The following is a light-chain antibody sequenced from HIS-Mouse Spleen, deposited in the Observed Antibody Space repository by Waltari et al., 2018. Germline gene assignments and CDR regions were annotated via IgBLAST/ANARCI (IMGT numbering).Light chain of an antibody. Sequence: QSALTQPASVSGSPGQSITISCTGTSSDVGGYNYVPWYQQNPGKAPKLMIYEVSNRPSGVSNRFSGSKSGNTASLTISGLQAEDEADYYCSSYTSSSTLVFGGGTKLTVL. V-gene: IGLV2-14*01. CDR2: EVS. CDR3: SSYTSSSTLV. CDR1: SSDVGGYNY. J-gene: IGLJ3*02.